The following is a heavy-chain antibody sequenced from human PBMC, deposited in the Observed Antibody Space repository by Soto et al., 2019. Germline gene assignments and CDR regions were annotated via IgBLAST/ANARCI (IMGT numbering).Heavy chain of an antibody. D-gene: IGHD6-19*01. CDR3: ARNGWHSLDL. V-gene: IGHV4-4*02. J-gene: IGHJ3*01. CDR2: IYHSGAT. Sequence: QVQLQESGPGLVKPSGTLSLTCAVSGDSISNDNWWSWVRQPPGKGLEWIGEIYHSGATNYNPSLTSRVTISVDRSKNQFSLGLTSMTAADTAVYFCARNGWHSLDLWGQGAMVTVSS. CDR1: GDSISNDNW.